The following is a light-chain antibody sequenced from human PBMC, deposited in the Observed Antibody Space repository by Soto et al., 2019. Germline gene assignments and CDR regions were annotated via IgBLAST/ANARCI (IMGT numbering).Light chain of an antibody. CDR3: NSFAGSNNLSV. J-gene: IGLJ1*01. Sequence: QSVLTQPPSASGSPGQSVTISCTGTSSDVGGYNSVSWYQQHPGKAPKLIIYAVSERPSGVPDRFSGSKSGNTASLTVSGLQAEDEADYYCNSFAGSNNLSVFGTGTE. CDR1: SSDVGGYNS. CDR2: AVS. V-gene: IGLV2-8*01.